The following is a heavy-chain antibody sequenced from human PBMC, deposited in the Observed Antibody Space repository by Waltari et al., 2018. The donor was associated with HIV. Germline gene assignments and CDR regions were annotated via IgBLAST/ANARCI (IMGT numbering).Heavy chain of an antibody. CDR2: ISSTSNTI. J-gene: IGHJ6*02. V-gene: IGHV3-48*04. Sequence: EVQLVESGGGLVQPGGSLRLSCAASGFTFSSSSMHWARQAPGKGLEWVSYISSTSNTIYYADSVKGRFTVSRDNAKNSLSLQMNSLRAEDTAVYFCAKEVVALPHYYYYGLDVWGQGTTVTVSS. D-gene: IGHD2-15*01. CDR1: GFTFSSSS. CDR3: AKEVVALPHYYYYGLDV.